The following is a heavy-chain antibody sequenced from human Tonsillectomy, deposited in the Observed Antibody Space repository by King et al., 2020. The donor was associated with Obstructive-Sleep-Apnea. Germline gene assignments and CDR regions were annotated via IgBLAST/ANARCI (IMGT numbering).Heavy chain of an antibody. CDR1: VFSFNKYT. Sequence: VQLVESGGGVVQPGRSLRLSCAASVFSFNKYTMYWVRQAPGKGLEWVAIISYDSSHKYYTDSVKGRFTIYRDNSTNTLYLQMNGLRTEDTAVYYCARVLSASNLNIYDALDVWGQGTMVTVSS. V-gene: IGHV3-30*04. J-gene: IGHJ3*01. CDR2: ISYDSSHK. CDR3: ARVLSASNLNIYDALDV. D-gene: IGHD1/OR15-1a*01.